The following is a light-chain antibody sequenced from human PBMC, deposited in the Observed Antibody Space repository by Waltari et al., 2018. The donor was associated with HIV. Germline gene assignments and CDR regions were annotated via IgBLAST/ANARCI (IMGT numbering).Light chain of an antibody. V-gene: IGLV1-44*01. CDR2: SNN. Sequence: QTVLTPPPPAPGTPGPSVTIPCSGSSSNTGSNTLNWYQHLPGTAPKLLIYSNNQRPSGVPDRFSGSKSGTSASLAISGLQSEDEADYYCAAWDDSLNGVVFGGGTKLTVL. CDR1: SSNTGSNT. CDR3: AAWDDSLNGVV. J-gene: IGLJ2*01.